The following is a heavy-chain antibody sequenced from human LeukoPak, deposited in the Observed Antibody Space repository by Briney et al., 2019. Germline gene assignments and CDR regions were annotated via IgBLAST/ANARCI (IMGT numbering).Heavy chain of an antibody. J-gene: IGHJ4*02. CDR2: IRYDGSNK. Sequence: PGGSLGLSCAASGFTFSSYGMHWVRQAPGKGLEWVAFIRYDGSNKYYADSVKGRFTISRDNSKNTLYLQMNSLRAEDTAVYYCAKDLGYCSSTSCPMGGYWGQGTLVTVSS. CDR3: AKDLGYCSSTSCPMGGY. V-gene: IGHV3-30*02. CDR1: GFTFSSYG. D-gene: IGHD2-2*01.